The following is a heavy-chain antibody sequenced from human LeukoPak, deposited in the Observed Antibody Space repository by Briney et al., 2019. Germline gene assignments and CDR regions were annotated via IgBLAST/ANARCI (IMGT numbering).Heavy chain of an antibody. Sequence: ASVKVSCKASGYTFTSYGISWVRQAPGQGLEWMGWISAYNGNTNYAQKLQGRVTMTTDTSTSTAYMELSSLRSEDTAVYYCARAAMGYDYVWGSYRYFATFDYWGQGTLVTVSS. CDR2: ISAYNGNT. D-gene: IGHD3-16*02. CDR3: ARAAMGYDYVWGSYRYFATFDY. CDR1: GYTFTSYG. J-gene: IGHJ4*02. V-gene: IGHV1-18*01.